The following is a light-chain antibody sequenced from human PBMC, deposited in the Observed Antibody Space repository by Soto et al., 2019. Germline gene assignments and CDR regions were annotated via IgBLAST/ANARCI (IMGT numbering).Light chain of an antibody. J-gene: IGLJ2*01. Sequence: QSALTKPASVSGSPGQSITISCTGTSSDVGGYNYVSWYQQHPGKAPKLIIYDVSNRPSGVSNRFSGSKSGNTASLTISGLQAEDEADYYCSSYTSSSTMVFGGGTKLTFL. CDR3: SSYTSSSTMV. CDR1: SSDVGGYNY. V-gene: IGLV2-14*01. CDR2: DVS.